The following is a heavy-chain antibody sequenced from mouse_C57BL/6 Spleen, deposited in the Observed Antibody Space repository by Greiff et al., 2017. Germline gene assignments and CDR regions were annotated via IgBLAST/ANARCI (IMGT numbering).Heavy chain of an antibody. D-gene: IGHD1-1*01. V-gene: IGHV1-55*01. J-gene: IGHJ2*01. Sequence: QVQLQQSGAELVKPGASVKMSCKASGYTFTSYWITWVKQRPGQGLEWLGDIYPGSGSTNYNEKFKSKATLTVDTSSRTAYMQLSSLTSEDSAVYYCARKGGTTVEHWGQGTTLTVSS. CDR3: ARKGGTTVEH. CDR2: IYPGSGST. CDR1: GYTFTSYW.